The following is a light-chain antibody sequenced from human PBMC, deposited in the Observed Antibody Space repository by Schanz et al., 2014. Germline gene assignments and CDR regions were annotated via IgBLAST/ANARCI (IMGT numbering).Light chain of an antibody. J-gene: IGLJ2*01. Sequence: QSALTQPPSVSGSPGQSVTISCTGTSSDVGSYNRVSWYQQPPGTAPKLMIYEVNKRPSGVPVRFSGSKSGNTASLTISGLQAEDEADYYCSSYTSSRLGVFGGGTKLTVL. CDR3: SSYTSSRLGV. CDR1: SSDVGSYNR. V-gene: IGLV2-18*02. CDR2: EVN.